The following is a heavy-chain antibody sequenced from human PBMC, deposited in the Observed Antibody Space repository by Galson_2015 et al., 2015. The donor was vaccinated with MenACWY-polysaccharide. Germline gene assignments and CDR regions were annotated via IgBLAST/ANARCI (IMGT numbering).Heavy chain of an antibody. D-gene: IGHD2-2*01. Sequence: SLRLSCAASGFSFSDYYMSWIRQAPGTGLERISYINRNGTSIYYGDSVKGRFTISRDNAKSSLFLQMDSLTAEDTAVYYCARRRTSRCFDYWGQGTLITVSS. CDR1: GFSFSDYY. CDR3: ARRRTSRCFDY. CDR2: INRNGTSI. V-gene: IGHV3-11*01. J-gene: IGHJ4*02.